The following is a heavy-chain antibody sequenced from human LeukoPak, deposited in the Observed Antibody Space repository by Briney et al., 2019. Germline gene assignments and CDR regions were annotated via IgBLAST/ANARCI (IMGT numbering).Heavy chain of an antibody. J-gene: IGHJ4*02. D-gene: IGHD3-9*01. CDR2: INPSGGST. CDR3: ARGHYDILTGYSLDY. Sequence: GASVKVSCKASGYTFTSYYMHWVRQAPGQGLEWMGIINPSGGSTSYAQKFQGRVTMTRDTSTSTVYMELSSLRSEDTAVYYCARGHYDILTGYSLDYWGQGTLVTVSS. CDR1: GYTFTSYY. V-gene: IGHV1-46*01.